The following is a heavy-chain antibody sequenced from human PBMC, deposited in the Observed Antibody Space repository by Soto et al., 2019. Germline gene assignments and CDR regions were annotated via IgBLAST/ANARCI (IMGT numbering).Heavy chain of an antibody. CDR3: ARRGSGSYYDY. J-gene: IGHJ4*02. V-gene: IGHV3-23*01. CDR2: ISGSGDST. CDR1: GFTFSSYA. D-gene: IGHD1-26*01. Sequence: EVQLLESGGGLVQPGGSLRLSCAASGFTFSSYAMRWVRQAPVKGLEWVSAISGSGDSTYYADSVKGRFTISRDNSKYMRYLQMNSLRAEDTAVYYCARRGSGSYYDYWGQGTLVTVSS.